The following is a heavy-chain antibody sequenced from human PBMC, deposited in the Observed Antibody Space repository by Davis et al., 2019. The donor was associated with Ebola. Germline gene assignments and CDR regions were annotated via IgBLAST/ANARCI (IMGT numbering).Heavy chain of an antibody. CDR1: GFTFSSYG. CDR2: ISYDGSNK. V-gene: IGHV3-30*18. Sequence: PGGSLRLSCAASGFTFSSYGMHWVRQAPGKGLEWVAVISYDGSNKYYGDSVKGRFTISRDNSKNTLYLQMNSLRAEDTAVYYCAKDYYYGSGGSGWYFQYWGQGTLVTVSS. D-gene: IGHD3-10*01. CDR3: AKDYYYGSGGSGWYFQY. J-gene: IGHJ1*01.